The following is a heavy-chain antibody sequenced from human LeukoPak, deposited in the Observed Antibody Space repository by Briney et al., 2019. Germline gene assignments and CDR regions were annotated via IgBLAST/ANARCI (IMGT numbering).Heavy chain of an antibody. V-gene: IGHV3-33*01. CDR3: AGHGSGEIDY. J-gene: IGHJ4*02. CDR2: MWYDGSSK. CDR1: GFTFSRYA. D-gene: IGHD3-10*01. Sequence: PGGSLRLSCVASGFTFSRYAMHWVRQAPGKGLEWVAVMWYDGSSKYYADSVKGRFTVSRDTSKNTLYLQMNSLRAEDTAVYYCAGHGSGEIDYWGQGTLVTVSS.